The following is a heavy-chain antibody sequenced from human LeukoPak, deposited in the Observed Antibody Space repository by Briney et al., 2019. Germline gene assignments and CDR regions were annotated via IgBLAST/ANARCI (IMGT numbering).Heavy chain of an antibody. Sequence: GGSLRLSCAASGFTFDDYAMHWVRQAPGKGLEWVSGISWNSGSIGYADSVKGRFTISRDNAKNSLYLQMNSLRTEDTAVYYCAKGGYQYDSSGHNYLDYWGQGTLVTVSS. J-gene: IGHJ4*02. CDR2: ISWNSGSI. D-gene: IGHD3-22*01. V-gene: IGHV3-9*01. CDR3: AKGGYQYDSSGHNYLDY. CDR1: GFTFDDYA.